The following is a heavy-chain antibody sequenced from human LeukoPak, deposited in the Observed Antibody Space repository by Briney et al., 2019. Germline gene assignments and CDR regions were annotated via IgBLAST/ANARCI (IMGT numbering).Heavy chain of an antibody. CDR3: ARGKSTVHDAFDI. V-gene: IGHV4-61*02. J-gene: IGHJ3*02. D-gene: IGHD4-17*01. Sequence: SETLSLTCTVSGGSITSSSYYWSWIRQPAGKGLEWIGRIYTSGSTNYNPSLKSRVTMSVDTSKNQFSLKLSSVTAADTAVYYCARGKSTVHDAFDIWGQGTMVTVSS. CDR1: GGSITSSSYY. CDR2: IYTSGST.